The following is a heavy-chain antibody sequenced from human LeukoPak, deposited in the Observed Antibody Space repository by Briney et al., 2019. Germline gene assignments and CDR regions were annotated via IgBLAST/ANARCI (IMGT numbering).Heavy chain of an antibody. J-gene: IGHJ4*02. CDR3: ARLAAISGSDYPDD. V-gene: IGHV4-59*08. D-gene: IGHD1-26*01. CDR1: GVSISSYY. CDR2: ISYSGNT. Sequence: SETLSLTCTVSGVSISSYYWSWIRQPPGKGLEWIGYISYSGNTIYNPSLRSRVTISADTSKNHFSLRLRSVTAADTAVYYCARLAAISGSDYPDDWGQGTLVTVSS.